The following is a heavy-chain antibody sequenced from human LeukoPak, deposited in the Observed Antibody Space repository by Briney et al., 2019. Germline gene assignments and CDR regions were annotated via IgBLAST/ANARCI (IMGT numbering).Heavy chain of an antibody. D-gene: IGHD5-24*01. J-gene: IGHJ2*01. Sequence: GGSLRLSCAASGFAFSSYDMSWVRQAPGKGLEWVSAMGGDSGTSYADSVKGRFTISRDNSKYTLYLQMNSLRAEDTAIYYCAKTIPYWYFDLWGRGTLVTVSS. V-gene: IGHV3-23*01. CDR2: MGGDSGTS. CDR3: AKTIPYWYFDL. CDR1: GFAFSSYD.